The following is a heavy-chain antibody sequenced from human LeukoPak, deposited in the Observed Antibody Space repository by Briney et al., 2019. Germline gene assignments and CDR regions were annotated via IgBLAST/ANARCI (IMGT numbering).Heavy chain of an antibody. V-gene: IGHV3-74*01. CDR3: AKGGATVIDY. Sequence: TGDSLLLSCAPCGCTLINYWMHWIRQAPARGLGWDSRINSDGSSTTSADSVKGRFTISRDNAKNTLYLQMNSLRAEGTAVYYCAKGGATVIDYWGQGTLVTVSS. CDR1: GCTLINYW. D-gene: IGHD4-17*01. CDR2: INSDGSST. J-gene: IGHJ4*02.